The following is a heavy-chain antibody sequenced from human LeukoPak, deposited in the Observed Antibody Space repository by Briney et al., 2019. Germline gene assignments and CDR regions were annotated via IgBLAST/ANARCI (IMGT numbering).Heavy chain of an antibody. CDR2: ISYDGGNK. D-gene: IGHD1-7*01. Sequence: QTGGSLRLSCAASGFTFSSYAMHWVRQAPGKGLEWVAVISYDGGNKYYADSVKGRFTISRDNSKNTMYMQMNSLRAEDTAVYYCARAGGGPTTLYWYFDIWGRGTLVTVSS. V-gene: IGHV3-30*04. J-gene: IGHJ2*01. CDR3: ARAGGGPTTLYWYFDI. CDR1: GFTFSSYA.